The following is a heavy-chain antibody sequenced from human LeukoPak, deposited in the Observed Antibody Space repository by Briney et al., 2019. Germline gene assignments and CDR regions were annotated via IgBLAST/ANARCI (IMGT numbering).Heavy chain of an antibody. CDR3: ARAPLRGSGSYYKGLFDY. Sequence: PGGSLRLSCAASGFTFSSYGMHWVRQAPGKGLEWLASIWYDGSNKYYADSVKGRFTISRDNSKNTLYLQMNSLRAEDTAVYYCARAPLRGSGSYYKGLFDYWGQGTLVTVSS. CDR2: IWYDGSNK. D-gene: IGHD3-10*01. V-gene: IGHV3-33*01. J-gene: IGHJ4*02. CDR1: GFTFSSYG.